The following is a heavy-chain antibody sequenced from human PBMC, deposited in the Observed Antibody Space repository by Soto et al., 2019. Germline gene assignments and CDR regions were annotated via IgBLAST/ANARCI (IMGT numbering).Heavy chain of an antibody. CDR1: GFTFSSYA. V-gene: IGHV3-23*01. Sequence: VGSLRLSCAASGFTFSSYAMSWVRQAPGKGLEWVSAISGSGGSTYYADSVKGRFTISRDNSKNTLYLQMNSLRAEDTAVYYCAKDSYGFDYYYYGMDVWGQGTTVTVSS. D-gene: IGHD5-18*01. CDR2: ISGSGGST. J-gene: IGHJ6*02. CDR3: AKDSYGFDYYYYGMDV.